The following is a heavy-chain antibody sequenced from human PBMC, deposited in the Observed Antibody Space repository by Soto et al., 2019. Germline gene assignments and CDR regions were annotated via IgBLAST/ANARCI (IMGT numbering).Heavy chain of an antibody. CDR2: ISASGGTT. Sequence: EVQLLESGGGLVQPGGSLRLSCTASGFTFSNYAMTWVRQVPGKGLEWVSSISASGGTTYYADSVKGRFTISRDNSKNTLYLEMNSLRVEDTAVYHCAKGDSSSSRIGNYWGQGTLVTVSS. CDR3: AKGDSSSSRIGNY. D-gene: IGHD6-6*01. CDR1: GFTFSNYA. V-gene: IGHV3-23*01. J-gene: IGHJ4*02.